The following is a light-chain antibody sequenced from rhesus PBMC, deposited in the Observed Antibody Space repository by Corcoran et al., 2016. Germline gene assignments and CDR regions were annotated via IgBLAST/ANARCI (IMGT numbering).Light chain of an antibody. CDR1: QGISNY. V-gene: IGKV1-66*01. CDR3: QQYNNSPPT. J-gene: IGKJ4*01. Sequence: DIQMTQSPSSLSASVGDRVTITCRASQGISNYLSWYQQKPGKAPKPLIYYASRLETGVPSRFSGSRSGTDYTLTISSLQPEDIATYYCQQYNNSPPTFGGGTNVEIK. CDR2: YAS.